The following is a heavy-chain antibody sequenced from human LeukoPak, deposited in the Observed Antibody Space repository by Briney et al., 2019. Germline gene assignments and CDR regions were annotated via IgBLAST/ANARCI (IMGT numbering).Heavy chain of an antibody. D-gene: IGHD3-22*01. CDR3: ARNIVVGDTDYFDY. CDR1: GFTVSSNY. Sequence: PGGSLRLSRAASGFTVSSNYMSWVRQAPGKGLEWVSVLYSGGSTHYAGSVKGRFTMSRDNSKNTLYLQMNSLRGEDTAVYYCARNIVVGDTDYFDYWGQGTLVTVSS. V-gene: IGHV3-66*01. J-gene: IGHJ4*02. CDR2: LYSGGST.